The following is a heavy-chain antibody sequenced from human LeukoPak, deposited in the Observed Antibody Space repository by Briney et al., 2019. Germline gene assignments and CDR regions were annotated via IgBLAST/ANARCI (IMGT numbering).Heavy chain of an antibody. J-gene: IGHJ4*02. D-gene: IGHD3-3*01. CDR3: ARGISMYYDFWSGYFGTYYFDY. CDR2: VNPNSANT. CDR1: GYTFTSYD. Sequence: ASVKVSCKASGYTFTSYDINWVRQATGQGLEWMGWVNPNSANTAYAQKFQGRVTMTRNTSISTAYMELSSLRSEDAAVYYCARGISMYYDFWSGYFGTYYFDYWGQGTLVTVSS. V-gene: IGHV1-8*01.